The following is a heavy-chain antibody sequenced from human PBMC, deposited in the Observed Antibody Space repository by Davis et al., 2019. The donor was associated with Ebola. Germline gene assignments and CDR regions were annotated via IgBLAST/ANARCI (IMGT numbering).Heavy chain of an antibody. CDR3: ARNPTPELLGDWYFDL. CDR2: ISSSSSSI. Sequence: GESLNISCAASGSTFSSYSMNWVRQAPGKGLEWVSCISSSSSSIYYADSVKGRFTISRDYAKNSLYPQMNSLRAEDTAVYNCARNPTPELLGDWYFDLWGRGTLVTVSS. D-gene: IGHD3-10*01. J-gene: IGHJ2*01. V-gene: IGHV3-21*01. CDR1: GSTFSSYS.